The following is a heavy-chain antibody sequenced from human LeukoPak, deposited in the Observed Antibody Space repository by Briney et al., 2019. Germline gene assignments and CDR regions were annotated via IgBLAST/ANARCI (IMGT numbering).Heavy chain of an antibody. CDR3: ARGKVVTGIDY. J-gene: IGHJ4*02. D-gene: IGHD2-21*02. CDR1: GFTFSNCA. Sequence: GGSLRLSCAASGFTFSNCAMSWGRQAPGKGLEWVSAISGGGGSTYYADSVKGRFTISRDNSKNTLYLQMNSLRAEDTAVYYCARGKVVTGIDYWGQGTLVTVSS. CDR2: ISGGGGST. V-gene: IGHV3-23*01.